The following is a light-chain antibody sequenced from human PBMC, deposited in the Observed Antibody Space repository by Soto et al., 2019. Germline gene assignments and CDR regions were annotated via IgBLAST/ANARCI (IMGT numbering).Light chain of an antibody. V-gene: IGLV1-40*01. J-gene: IGLJ3*02. CDR1: SSNIGAGYG. CDR3: QSYDSSLSGSKVV. CDR2: GNN. Sequence: QSVLTQPPSVSGAPGQRVTISCTGSSSNIGAGYGGHWYQQLPGTAPKLLISGNNNRPSGVPDRFAGSKSGTSAYLAITGLQAEEEADYYCQSYDSSLSGSKVVFGGGTQLTVL.